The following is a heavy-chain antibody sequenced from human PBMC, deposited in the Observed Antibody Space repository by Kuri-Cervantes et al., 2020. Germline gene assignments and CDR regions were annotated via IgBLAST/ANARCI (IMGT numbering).Heavy chain of an antibody. CDR3: AKLLLWFGELLYPWSDFDY. CDR1: GFTFGNSD. Sequence: GESLKISCAASGFTFGNSDMHWVRQATGKGLEWVSAIGAGGDTYYADSVKGRFTISRDNSKNTLYLQMNSLRAEDTAVYYCAKLLLWFGELLYPWSDFDYWGQGTLVTVSS. V-gene: IGHV3-23*01. CDR2: IGAGGDT. J-gene: IGHJ4*02. D-gene: IGHD3-10*01.